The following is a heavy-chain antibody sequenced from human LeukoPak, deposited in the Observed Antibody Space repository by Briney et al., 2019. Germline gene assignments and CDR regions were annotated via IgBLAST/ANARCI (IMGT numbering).Heavy chain of an antibody. CDR1: GFTVSSNY. CDR2: ISGSGGST. CDR3: AKTSSGWYYFDY. V-gene: IGHV3-23*01. J-gene: IGHJ4*02. D-gene: IGHD6-19*01. Sequence: PGGSLRLSCAASGFTVSSNYMSWVRQAPGKGLEWVSAISGSGGSTYYADSVKGRFTISRDNSKNTLYLQMNSLRAEDAAVYYCAKTSSGWYYFDYWGQGTLVTVSS.